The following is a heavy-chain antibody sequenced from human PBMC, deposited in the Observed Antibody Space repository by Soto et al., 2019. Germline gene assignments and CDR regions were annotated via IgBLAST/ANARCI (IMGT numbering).Heavy chain of an antibody. J-gene: IGHJ4*02. V-gene: IGHV4-30-2*01. CDR1: GGSISSGGYS. D-gene: IGHD5-12*01. CDR2: IYHSGST. Sequence: LSLTCAVSGGSISSGGYSWSWIRQPPGKGLEWIGYIYHSGSTYYNPSLKSRVTISVDRSKNQFSLKLSSVTAADTAVYYCARAALDSGYAGKNFDYWGQGTLVTVSS. CDR3: ARAALDSGYAGKNFDY.